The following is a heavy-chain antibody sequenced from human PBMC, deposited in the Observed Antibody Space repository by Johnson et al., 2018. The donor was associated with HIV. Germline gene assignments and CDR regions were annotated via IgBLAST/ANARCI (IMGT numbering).Heavy chain of an antibody. J-gene: IGHJ3*02. CDR2: INWNGGST. D-gene: IGHD3-22*01. V-gene: IGHV3-20*04. CDR1: GFTFSNAW. Sequence: VQLVESGGGLVQPGGSLRLSCAASGFTFSNAWMSCVRQAPGKGLEWVSGINWNGGSTGYADSVKGRFTISRDNAKNSLYLQMNSLRAEDTALYYCAGRFDYDSSGYYSAAFDIWGQGTMVTVSS. CDR3: AGRFDYDSSGYYSAAFDI.